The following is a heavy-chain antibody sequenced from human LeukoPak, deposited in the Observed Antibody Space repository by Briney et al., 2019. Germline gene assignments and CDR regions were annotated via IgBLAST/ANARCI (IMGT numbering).Heavy chain of an antibody. CDR1: GFTFSSHN. CDR2: ILYDGSNT. CDR3: ARDRGYTYGHPLDF. D-gene: IGHD5-18*01. Sequence: PGGSLRLSCAASGFTFSSHNMHWVRQAPGKGLEWVTLILYDGSNTYYADSVTGRFTISRDNSKNTLYLQMNSLRPDDTAVYYCARDRGYTYGHPLDFWGQGTVVTV. V-gene: IGHV3-30*01. J-gene: IGHJ3*01.